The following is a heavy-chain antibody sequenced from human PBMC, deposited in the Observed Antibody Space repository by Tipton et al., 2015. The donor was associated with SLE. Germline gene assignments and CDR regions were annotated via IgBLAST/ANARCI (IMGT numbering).Heavy chain of an antibody. CDR1: GGSISSSSYY. V-gene: IGHV4-39*01. J-gene: IGHJ6*04. Sequence: TLSLTCTVSGGSISSSSYYWGWIRQPPGKGLEWIGSIYYSGSTYYNPSLKSRVTISVDTSKNQFSLKLSSVTAADTAVYYCARGGDSSRLRDALAVRGKGTTVSGSS. CDR2: IYYSGST. D-gene: IGHD6-13*01. CDR3: ARGGDSSRLRDALAV.